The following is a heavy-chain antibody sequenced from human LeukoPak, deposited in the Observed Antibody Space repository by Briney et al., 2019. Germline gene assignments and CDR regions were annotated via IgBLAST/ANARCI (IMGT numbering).Heavy chain of an antibody. CDR1: GFTFSSYS. V-gene: IGHV3-21*01. D-gene: IGHD2-2*01. CDR3: ARVNIVVVPAAITDYYYYMDV. J-gene: IGHJ6*03. Sequence: GGSLRLSCAASGFTFSSYSMNCVRQAPGKGLEWVSSISSSSSYIYYADSVKGRFTISRDNAKNSLYLQMNSLRAEDTAVYYCARVNIVVVPAAITDYYYYMDVWGKGTTVTVSS. CDR2: ISSSSSYI.